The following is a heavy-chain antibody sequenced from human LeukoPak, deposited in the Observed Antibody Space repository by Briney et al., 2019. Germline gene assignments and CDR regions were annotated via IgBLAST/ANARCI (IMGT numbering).Heavy chain of an antibody. V-gene: IGHV3-74*01. CDR1: GFTFSTYW. CDR2: INGDGSSI. Sequence: GGSLRLSCAASGFTFSTYWMHWVRQAPGKGLVWVSRINGDGSSIDYADSVKGRFTISRDNAKNTVYMQMNSLRAEDTAVYYCAKDGSGSYYDRWLDPWGQGTLVTVSS. J-gene: IGHJ5*02. D-gene: IGHD3-10*01. CDR3: AKDGSGSYYDRWLDP.